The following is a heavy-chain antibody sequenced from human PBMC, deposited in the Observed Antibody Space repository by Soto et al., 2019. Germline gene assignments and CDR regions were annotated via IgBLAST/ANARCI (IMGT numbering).Heavy chain of an antibody. J-gene: IGHJ4*02. CDR3: VRGGLRYQQSSYYFDV. V-gene: IGHV4-39*01. CDR2: IDYVGNT. CDR1: GASISSSGYY. D-gene: IGHD3-10*02. Sequence: QVQLQESGPGLVSPWGTLSLTCTVSGASISSSGYYWGWIRQAPGKGLQWIGSIDYVGNTYYDPSLKSRVXXXXXXXXXXXXXXXXXXXXXXXXXXYCVRGGLRYQQSSYYFDVWGQGTLVTVXS.